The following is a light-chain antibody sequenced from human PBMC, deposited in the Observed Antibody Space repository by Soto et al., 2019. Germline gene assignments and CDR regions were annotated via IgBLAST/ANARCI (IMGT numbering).Light chain of an antibody. Sequence: DIQMTQSPSTLSASVGDRVTITFRASQSIGDWLALYQQKPGKAPELLIYAASTLQSGVPSRFSGSGSGTDFTLTISCLQSEDFATYYCQQYYSFPIACGQGTRREIK. CDR3: QQYYSFPIA. V-gene: IGKV1-5*01. J-gene: IGKJ5*01. CDR2: AAS. CDR1: QSIGDW.